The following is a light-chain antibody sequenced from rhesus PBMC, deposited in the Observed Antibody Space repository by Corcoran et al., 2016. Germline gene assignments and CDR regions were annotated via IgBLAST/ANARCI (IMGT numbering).Light chain of an antibody. CDR1: QSISSW. V-gene: IGKV1-22*01. J-gene: IGKJ4*01. CDR3: QQYSSSPLT. Sequence: DIQMTQSPSSLSSSVGDTVTITCRASQSISSWLACYQQKPGKAPKLLVYKASTLQSGVPSRFSGSVSGTDFTLTISSLQSEDFATYYCQQYSSSPLTFGGGTKVEIK. CDR2: KAS.